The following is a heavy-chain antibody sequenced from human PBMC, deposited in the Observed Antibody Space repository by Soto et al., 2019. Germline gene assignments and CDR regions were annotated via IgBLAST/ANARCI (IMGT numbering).Heavy chain of an antibody. CDR1: GFTFSSYW. D-gene: IGHD4-17*01. Sequence: PGGSLRLSCAASGFTFSSYWMSWVRQAPGKGLEWVANIKQDGSEKYYVDSVKGRFTISXXXAXXSXXLXXNXXRAXDTAVYYCASRYGDYHSDYWGQGTLVTVSS. CDR3: ASRYGDYHSDY. CDR2: IKQDGSEK. V-gene: IGHV3-7*01. J-gene: IGHJ4*02.